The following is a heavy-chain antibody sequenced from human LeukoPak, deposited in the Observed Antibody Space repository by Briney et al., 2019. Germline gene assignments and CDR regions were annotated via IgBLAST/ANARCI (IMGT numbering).Heavy chain of an antibody. CDR1: GFSFSTYD. CDR3: ARVMFGSLGRYGMDV. CDR2: IDSTGAT. J-gene: IGHJ6*02. D-gene: IGHD3-16*01. Sequence: GGSLRLSCAASGFSFSTYDMHWVRQATGEGLEWVSAIDSTGATYYPGFVRGRFTISRENAKNSLYLQMNSLRAGDTAVYYCARVMFGSLGRYGMDVWGQGTTVTVSS. V-gene: IGHV3-13*01.